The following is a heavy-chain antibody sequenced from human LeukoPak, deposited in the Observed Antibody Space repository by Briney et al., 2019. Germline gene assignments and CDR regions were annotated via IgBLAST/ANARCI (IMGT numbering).Heavy chain of an antibody. Sequence: PSEALSLTCTVSGGSISSYYWSWIRQPPGEGLEWIGYIYYSGSTNYNPSLKSRVTISVDTSKNQFSLKLSSVTAADTAVYYCARGSSSSWWYFDYWGQGTLVAVSS. CDR1: GGSISSYY. D-gene: IGHD6-13*01. V-gene: IGHV4-59*01. CDR2: IYYSGST. J-gene: IGHJ4*02. CDR3: ARGSSSSWWYFDY.